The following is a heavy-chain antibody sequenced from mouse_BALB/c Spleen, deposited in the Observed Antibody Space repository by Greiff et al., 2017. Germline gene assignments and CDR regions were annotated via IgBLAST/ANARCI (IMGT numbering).Heavy chain of an antibody. CDR2: ISNGGGST. CDR3: ARRDYGSSWFAY. V-gene: IGHV5-12-2*01. Sequence: EVKLMESGGGLVQPGGSLKLSCAASGFTFSSYTMSWVRQTPEKRLEWVAYISNGGGSTYYPDTVKGRFTISRDNAKNTLYLQMSSLKSEDTAMYYCARRDYGSSWFAYWGQGTLVTVSA. D-gene: IGHD1-2*01. J-gene: IGHJ3*01. CDR1: GFTFSSYT.